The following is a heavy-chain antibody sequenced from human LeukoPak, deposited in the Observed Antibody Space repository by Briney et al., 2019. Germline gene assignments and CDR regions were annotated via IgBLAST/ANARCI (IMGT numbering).Heavy chain of an antibody. V-gene: IGHV3-23*01. D-gene: IGHD2-2*01. Sequence: QPGGSLRLSCAASGFTFSSYAMSWVRQAPGKGLEWVSAISGSGGSTYYADSVKGRFTISRDNSKNTPYLQMNSLRAEDTAVYYCARGGGTSPYYYYMDVWGKGTTVTVSS. CDR1: GFTFSSYA. CDR3: ARGGGTSPYYYYMDV. CDR2: ISGSGGST. J-gene: IGHJ6*03.